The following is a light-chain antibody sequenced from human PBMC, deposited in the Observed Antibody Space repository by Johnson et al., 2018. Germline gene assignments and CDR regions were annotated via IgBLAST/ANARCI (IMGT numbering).Light chain of an antibody. J-gene: IGLJ1*01. CDR3: GTWYSSRSAGNV. Sequence: QSVLTQPPSVSAAPGQKVTISCSGSSSNIGNNYVSWYQQLPGTAPTLLIYENNKRPSGIPDRFSVSKSGTSATLGITGLQTGDEADYYCGTWYSSRSAGNVFGTGTKVTVL. V-gene: IGLV1-51*02. CDR2: ENN. CDR1: SSNIGNNY.